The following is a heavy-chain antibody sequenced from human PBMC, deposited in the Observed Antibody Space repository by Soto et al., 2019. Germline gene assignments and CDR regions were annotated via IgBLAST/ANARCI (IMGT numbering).Heavy chain of an antibody. D-gene: IGHD3-3*01. CDR1: GGSITSTTYY. V-gene: IGHV4-39*01. Sequence: QLQMQESGPGLAKPSETLSLTCTVSGGSITSTTYYWTWIRQPPGKGLDWIGSTYSIGSIYYNPSLKSRVTISVDTSKNQFSLRLDSVTAADTAVYYCVRRKTIFGVDPGLDYWGQGTLVTVSS. CDR3: VRRKTIFGVDPGLDY. CDR2: TYSIGSI. J-gene: IGHJ4*02.